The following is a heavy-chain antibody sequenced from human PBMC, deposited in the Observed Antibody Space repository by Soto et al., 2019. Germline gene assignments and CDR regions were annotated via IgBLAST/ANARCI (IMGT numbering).Heavy chain of an antibody. J-gene: IGHJ6*02. Sequence: PGESLKISCKGSGYSFTSYWISWVRQMPGKGLEWMGRIDPSDSYTNYSPSFQGHVTISANKSISTAYLQWSSLKASDTAMYYCARHVVKGYLRYYYYGMDVWGQGTTVTVSS. CDR3: ARHVVKGYLRYYYYGMDV. V-gene: IGHV5-10-1*01. D-gene: IGHD2-15*01. CDR1: GYSFTSYW. CDR2: IDPSDSYT.